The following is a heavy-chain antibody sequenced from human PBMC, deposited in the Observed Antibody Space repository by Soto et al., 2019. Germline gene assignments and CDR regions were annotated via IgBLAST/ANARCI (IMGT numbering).Heavy chain of an antibody. CDR3: ARVKDSGSYRDPDY. CDR1: GGTFSSYA. Sequence: AASVKVSCKASGGTFSSYAISWVRQAPGQGLEWMGGIIPIFGTANYAQKFQGRVTITADKSTSTAYMELSSLRSEDTAVYYCARVKDSGSYRDPDYWGQGTLVTVSS. V-gene: IGHV1-69*06. D-gene: IGHD1-26*01. CDR2: IIPIFGTA. J-gene: IGHJ4*02.